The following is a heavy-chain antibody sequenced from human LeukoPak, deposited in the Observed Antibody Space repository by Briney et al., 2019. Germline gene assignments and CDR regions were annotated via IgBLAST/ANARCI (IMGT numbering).Heavy chain of an antibody. Sequence: GGALRLSRAASGLTLSTYWMCWVRQAPGKGLEWVANMNQDGSEKYYVDSVKGLFTISRDNAQNSLYLQMSSLRAEDTAVYYCARKGAMDVWGQGTTVTVSS. J-gene: IGHJ6*02. CDR1: GLTLSTYW. CDR3: ARKGAMDV. V-gene: IGHV3-7*05. CDR2: MNQDGSEK.